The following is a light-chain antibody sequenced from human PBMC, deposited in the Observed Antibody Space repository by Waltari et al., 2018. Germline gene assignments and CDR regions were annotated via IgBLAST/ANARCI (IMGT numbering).Light chain of an antibody. Sequence: DIVMPKSSASLALSLGERATIHCKYSLSVLYSSNNKNYLAWYQQKPGQPPKLLIYWASTRESGVPDRFSGSGSGTDFTLTISSLQAEDVAVYYCQQYYSTPWTFGQGTKVEIK. J-gene: IGKJ1*01. CDR1: LSVLYSSNNKNY. V-gene: IGKV4-1*01. CDR2: WAS. CDR3: QQYYSTPWT.